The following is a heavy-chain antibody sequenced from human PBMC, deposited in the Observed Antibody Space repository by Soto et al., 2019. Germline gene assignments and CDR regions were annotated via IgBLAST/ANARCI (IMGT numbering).Heavy chain of an antibody. V-gene: IGHV3-33*01. CDR3: ARDRIAAAGYYGMDV. D-gene: IGHD6-13*01. CDR2: IWYDGSNK. J-gene: IGHJ6*02. Sequence: PGGSLRLSCAASGFTFSSYGMHWVRQAPGKGLEWVAVIWYDGSNKYYADSVKGRFTISRDNSKNTLYLQMNSLRAEDTAVYYCARDRIAAAGYYGMDVWGQGTTVTVSS. CDR1: GFTFSSYG.